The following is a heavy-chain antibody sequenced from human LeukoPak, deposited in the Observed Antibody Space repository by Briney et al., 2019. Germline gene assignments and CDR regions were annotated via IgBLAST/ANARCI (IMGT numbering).Heavy chain of an antibody. CDR2: IDYRRST. Sequence: SETLSLTCTVSGGSISGEYWTWIRQPPGKGLEWIGSIDYRRSTDYNPSLKSRVTISVDRSKNQFSLKLSSVTAADTAVYYCARGGSLLWFGELLAFWFDPWGQGTLVTVSS. V-gene: IGHV4-59*01. J-gene: IGHJ5*02. CDR1: GGSISGEY. CDR3: ARGGSLLWFGELLAFWFDP. D-gene: IGHD3-10*01.